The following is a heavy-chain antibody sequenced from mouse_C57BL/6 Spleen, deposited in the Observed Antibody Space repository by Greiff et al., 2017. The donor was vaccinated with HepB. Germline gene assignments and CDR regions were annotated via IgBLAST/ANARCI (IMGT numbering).Heavy chain of an antibody. Sequence: VQLMESGPGLVQPSQSLSITCTVSGFSLTSYGVHWVRQSPGKGLEWLGVIWSGGSTAYNAAFISRLSISKDNSKSQVFFKMNSLQADDTAIYYCARREDSSGYGGYAMDYWGQGTSVTVSS. D-gene: IGHD3-2*02. CDR2: IWSGGST. J-gene: IGHJ4*01. CDR3: ARREDSSGYGGYAMDY. V-gene: IGHV2-2*01. CDR1: GFSLTSYG.